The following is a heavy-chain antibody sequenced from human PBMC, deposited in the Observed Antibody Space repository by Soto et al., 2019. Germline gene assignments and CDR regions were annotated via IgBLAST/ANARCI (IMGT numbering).Heavy chain of an antibody. CDR3: ARMGGGIAVADPDAFDI. J-gene: IGHJ3*02. Sequence: PSETLSLTCTVSGGSISSYYWSWIRQPPGKGLEWIGYIYYSGSTNYNPSLKSRVTISVDTSKNQFSLKLSSVTAADTVVYYCARMGGGIAVADPDAFDIWGQGTMVTVSS. D-gene: IGHD6-19*01. V-gene: IGHV4-59*01. CDR1: GGSISSYY. CDR2: IYYSGST.